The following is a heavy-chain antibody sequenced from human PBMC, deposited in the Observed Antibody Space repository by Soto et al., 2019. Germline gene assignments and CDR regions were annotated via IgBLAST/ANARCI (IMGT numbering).Heavy chain of an antibody. Sequence: SVSNAWMNWVRQAPGKGLEWVGRIKSKTDGGTTDYAAPVKGRFTISRDDSKNTLYLQMNSLKTEDTAMYYCTTWGPGGSQGWGQGTLVTVSS. V-gene: IGHV3-15*07. CDR2: IKSKTDGGTT. CDR1: SVSNAW. CDR3: TTWGPGGSQG. J-gene: IGHJ4*02. D-gene: IGHD1-26*01.